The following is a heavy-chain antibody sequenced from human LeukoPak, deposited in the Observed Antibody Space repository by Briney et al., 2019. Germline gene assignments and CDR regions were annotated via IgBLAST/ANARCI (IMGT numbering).Heavy chain of an antibody. CDR3: ARDELRGHSSSWYYYYYYYMVV. J-gene: IGHJ6*03. V-gene: IGHV1-18*01. D-gene: IGHD6-13*01. Sequence: ASVKVSCKASGYTFTSYGISWVRQAPGQRLEGMGWISAYNGNTNYAQKFQGRVTMTRDTSISTAYLELSRLRSDDTAVYYCARDELRGHSSSWYYYYYYYMVVWGKGTTVTVSS. CDR1: GYTFTSYG. CDR2: ISAYNGNT.